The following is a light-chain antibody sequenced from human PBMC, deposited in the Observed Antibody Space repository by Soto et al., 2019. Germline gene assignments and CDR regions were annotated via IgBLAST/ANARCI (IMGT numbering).Light chain of an antibody. CDR3: QQYGSSPRYS. V-gene: IGKV3-20*01. CDR2: AVS. CDR1: QSVDSRY. J-gene: IGKJ2*03. Sequence: DIVLTQSPGTLSLSPGERATLSCRASQSVDSRYLAWYQQKPGQAPRLLIYAVSSRATGIPDGFSGSGSGTDFTLTISRLEPEDFAEYYCQQYGSSPRYSFGQGTKLEIK.